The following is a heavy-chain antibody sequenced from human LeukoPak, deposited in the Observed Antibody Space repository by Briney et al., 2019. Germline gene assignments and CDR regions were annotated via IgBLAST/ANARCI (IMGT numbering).Heavy chain of an antibody. V-gene: IGHV4-61*02. J-gene: IGHJ4*02. CDR2: IYTSGST. CDR1: GGSISSGSYY. CDR3: ASGYCSGGSCYWVDY. Sequence: SQTLSLTCTASGGSISSGSYYWSWIRQPAGKGLEWIGRIYTSGSTNYNPSLKSRVTISVDTSKNQFSLKLSSVTAADTAVYYCASGYCSGGSCYWVDYWGQGTLVTVSS. D-gene: IGHD2-15*01.